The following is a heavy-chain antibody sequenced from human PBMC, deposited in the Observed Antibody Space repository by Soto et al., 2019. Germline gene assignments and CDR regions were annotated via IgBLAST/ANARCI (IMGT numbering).Heavy chain of an antibody. V-gene: IGHV4-4*07. CDR2: IYPSGST. J-gene: IGHJ4*02. Sequence: SETLSLTCTLSFGSISCHAWSWIRQPAGMGLEWIGHIYPSGSTSYNPSLKSRVTMSLDTSKNQIFLSLTSVTAADTAVFYCVRGRSYSVYDFWGPGTLVTVSS. CDR1: FGSISCHA. D-gene: IGHD5-12*01. CDR3: VRGRSYSVYDF.